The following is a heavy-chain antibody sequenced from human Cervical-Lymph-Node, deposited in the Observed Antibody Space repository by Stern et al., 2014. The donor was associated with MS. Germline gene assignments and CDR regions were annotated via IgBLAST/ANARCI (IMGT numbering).Heavy chain of an antibody. D-gene: IGHD6-6*01. CDR2: INPNSGGT. V-gene: IGHV1-2*02. J-gene: IGHJ4*02. CDR1: GYTFTDYY. CDR3: AREGRRHNEYHYDY. Sequence: QVQLVQSGAEVKKPGASVKVSCKTSGYTFTDYYPHWVRQAPGQGLEWMGWINPNSGGTNYAQKFQGRVTMTRDKSISTAYMEVRSLTSDDTAIYYCAREGRRHNEYHYDYWGQGTLVTVSS.